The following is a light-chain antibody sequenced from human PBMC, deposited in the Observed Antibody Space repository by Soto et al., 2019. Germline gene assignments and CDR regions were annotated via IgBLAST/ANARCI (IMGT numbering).Light chain of an antibody. Sequence: QSALTQPRSVSGSPGQSVTISCTGTSSDVGGYNCVSWYQQHPGKAPQLMIYDVTQRPSGVPDRFSGSKSGNTASLTISGLQAEDEADYFCCSHSASYTFVFGTGTKLTGL. V-gene: IGLV2-11*01. J-gene: IGLJ1*01. CDR2: DVT. CDR1: SSDVGGYNC. CDR3: CSHSASYTFV.